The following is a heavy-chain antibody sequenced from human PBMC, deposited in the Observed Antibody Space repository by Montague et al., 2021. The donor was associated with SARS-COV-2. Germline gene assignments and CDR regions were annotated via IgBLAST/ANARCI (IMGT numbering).Heavy chain of an antibody. CDR3: AREDRWNWFDP. J-gene: IGHJ5*02. D-gene: IGHD5-24*01. CDR2: INHSGST. V-gene: IGHV4-34*01. Sequence: SETLSLTCAVYGGSFSGYYWSWIRQPPGKGLEWIGEINHSGSTNYNPSLKSRVTISVDTSKSQFSLKLSSVTAANTAVYYCAREDRWNWFDPWGQGTLVIVSS. CDR1: GGSFSGYY.